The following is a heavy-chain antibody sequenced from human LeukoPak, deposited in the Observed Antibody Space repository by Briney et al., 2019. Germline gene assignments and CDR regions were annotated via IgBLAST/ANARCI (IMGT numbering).Heavy chain of an antibody. D-gene: IGHD3-22*01. J-gene: IGHJ4*02. CDR1: GFTFSNHG. Sequence: GGSLRLSCAASGFTFSNHGMNWVRQAPGRGLECVSAIAGDGSTTYYADSVKGRFTISKDNSRYTLYLQLNYLRAEDTAIYYCAKAYGTNGYYQLPIDFWGQGTLVTVSS. CDR2: IAGDGSTT. V-gene: IGHV3-23*01. CDR3: AKAYGTNGYYQLPIDF.